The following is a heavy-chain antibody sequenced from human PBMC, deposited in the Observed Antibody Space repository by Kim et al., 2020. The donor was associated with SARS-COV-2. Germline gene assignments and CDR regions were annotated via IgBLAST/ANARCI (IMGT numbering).Heavy chain of an antibody. Sequence: GGSLRLSCAASGFTFSNAWMSWVRQAPGKGLEWVGRIKSKTDGGTTDYAAPVKGRFTISRDDSKNTLYLQMNSLKTEDTAVYYCTTDRWDYGDYAPRLNYYYGMDVWGQGTTVTVSS. D-gene: IGHD4-17*01. CDR2: IKSKTDGGTT. CDR1: GFTFSNAW. V-gene: IGHV3-15*01. CDR3: TTDRWDYGDYAPRLNYYYGMDV. J-gene: IGHJ6*02.